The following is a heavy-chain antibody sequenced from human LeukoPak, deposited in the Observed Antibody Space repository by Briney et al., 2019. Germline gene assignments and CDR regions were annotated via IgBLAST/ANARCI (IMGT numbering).Heavy chain of an antibody. CDR3: ANYLRQLPFDY. Sequence: PGGSLRLSCAASGFTFTSYVMTWVRRAPEKGLEWVSAVTSGGSTFYADSVKGRFTISRDNSKTTLYLQMNSLRAEDTAVYYCANYLRQLPFDYWGQGTLVTVSS. D-gene: IGHD2-2*01. CDR1: GFTFTSYV. V-gene: IGHV3-23*01. CDR2: VTSGGST. J-gene: IGHJ4*02.